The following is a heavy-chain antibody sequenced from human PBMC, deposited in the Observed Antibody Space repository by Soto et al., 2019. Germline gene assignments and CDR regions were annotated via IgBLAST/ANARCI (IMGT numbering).Heavy chain of an antibody. V-gene: IGHV4-4*07. D-gene: IGHD3-9*01. J-gene: IGHJ3*02. CDR2: IYTSGST. Sequence: SETLSLTCTVSGGSISSYYWSWIRQPAGKGLEWIGRIYTSGSTNYNPSLKSRVTMSVDTSKNQFSLKLSSVTAADTAVYYCARDQILRYFDWLFRDDAFDIWGQGXMVTVSS. CDR3: ARDQILRYFDWLFRDDAFDI. CDR1: GGSISSYY.